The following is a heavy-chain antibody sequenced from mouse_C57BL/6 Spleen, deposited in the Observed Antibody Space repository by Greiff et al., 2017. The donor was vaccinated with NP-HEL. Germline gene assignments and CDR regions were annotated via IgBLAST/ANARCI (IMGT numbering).Heavy chain of an antibody. J-gene: IGHJ4*01. D-gene: IGHD2-1*01. Sequence: EVQLQQSGAELVRPGASVKLSCTASGFNIKDDYMHWVKQRPEQGLEWIGWIDPENGDTEYASKFQGKATITADTSSNTAYLQLSSLTSEDTAVYYCTLLWSYYYAMDYWGQGTSVTVSS. CDR2: IDPENGDT. CDR1: GFNIKDDY. V-gene: IGHV14-4*01. CDR3: TLLWSYYYAMDY.